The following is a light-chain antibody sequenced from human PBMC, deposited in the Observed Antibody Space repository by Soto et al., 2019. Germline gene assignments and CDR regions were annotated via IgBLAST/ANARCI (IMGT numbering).Light chain of an antibody. Sequence: EIVLTQSPDTLSLSPGDSATLSCRASQSVSSSYLAWYQQKPGRAPRLLIYGASNRATGIPDRFSGSGSGTDFTLNISRLEPEDFAVFYCQQYDDSITFGQGTRLEIE. CDR1: QSVSSSY. J-gene: IGKJ5*01. V-gene: IGKV3-20*01. CDR3: QQYDDSIT. CDR2: GAS.